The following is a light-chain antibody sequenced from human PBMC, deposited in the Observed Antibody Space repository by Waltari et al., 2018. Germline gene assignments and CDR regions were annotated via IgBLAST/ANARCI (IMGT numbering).Light chain of an antibody. V-gene: IGKV3D-15*01. CDR2: GTS. CDR3: QQYDYWPWT. J-gene: IGKJ1*01. Sequence: EVVMTQSPVTLSLSPGESATLSCRASQSLRRTFAWFQQKPGQPPRLPIFGTSTRATGVPARFSGSGSGTEFSLTISSLQPEDFATYYCQQYDYWPWTFGQGTRVEAK. CDR1: QSLRRT.